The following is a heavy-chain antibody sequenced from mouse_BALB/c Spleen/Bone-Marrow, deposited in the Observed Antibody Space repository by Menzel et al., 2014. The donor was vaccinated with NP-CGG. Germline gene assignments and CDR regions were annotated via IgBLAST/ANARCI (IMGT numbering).Heavy chain of an antibody. Sequence: DVQLQESGPGLVKPSQSLSLTCTVTGYSIXSDYAWNWIRQLQGNKLEWMGYISYSSSTNYNPSLKSRISITRDTSKNQFFLQLNSVTAEDTATYYCARWDYGDYAMDYWGQGTSVTVSS. J-gene: IGHJ4*01. D-gene: IGHD1-2*01. CDR1: GYSIXSDYA. CDR3: ARWDYGDYAMDY. V-gene: IGHV3-2*02. CDR2: ISYSSST.